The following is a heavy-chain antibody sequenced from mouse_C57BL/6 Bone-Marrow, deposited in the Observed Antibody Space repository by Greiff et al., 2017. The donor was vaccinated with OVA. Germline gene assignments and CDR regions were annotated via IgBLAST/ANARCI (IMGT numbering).Heavy chain of an antibody. J-gene: IGHJ2*01. D-gene: IGHD1-1*01. CDR1: GYTFTSYW. V-gene: IGHV1-55*01. CDR2: IYPGSGST. Sequence: VQLQQPGAELVKPGASVKMSCKASGYTFTSYWITWVKQRPGQGLEWIGDIYPGSGSTNYNEKFKSKATLTVDTSSSTAYMQLSSLTSEDSAVYYCARENPLYYDGSSYFDYWGQGTTLTVSS. CDR3: ARENPLYYDGSSYFDY.